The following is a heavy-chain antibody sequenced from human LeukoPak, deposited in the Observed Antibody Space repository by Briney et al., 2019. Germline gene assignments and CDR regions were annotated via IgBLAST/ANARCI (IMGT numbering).Heavy chain of an antibody. D-gene: IGHD3-22*01. V-gene: IGHV3-30-3*01. Sequence: PGGSLRLSCAASGFTFSNYAMHWVRRAPGKGLEWLAVLSYDGINKYYADSVKGRFTVSRDSSKNTLFLQMNSLRAEDTAVYYCARGRSGFYHDSGNYWGQGTLVTVSS. CDR3: ARGRSGFYHDSGNY. CDR2: LSYDGINK. J-gene: IGHJ4*02. CDR1: GFTFSNYA.